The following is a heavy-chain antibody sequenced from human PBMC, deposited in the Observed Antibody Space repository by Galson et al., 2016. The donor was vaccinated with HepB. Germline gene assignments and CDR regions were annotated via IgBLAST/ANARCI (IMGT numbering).Heavy chain of an antibody. Sequence: SETLSLTCTVSGGSISSSYWTWIRQPPGKGLEWIGYIYYSGSTNYNPSLKSRVTISVDTSKNQFSLKLSSVTAADTAVYYCARDRPEGYSYGYGMDVWGQGTTVTVSS. D-gene: IGHD5-18*01. J-gene: IGHJ6*02. CDR2: IYYSGST. CDR1: GGSISSSY. V-gene: IGHV4-59*01. CDR3: ARDRPEGYSYGYGMDV.